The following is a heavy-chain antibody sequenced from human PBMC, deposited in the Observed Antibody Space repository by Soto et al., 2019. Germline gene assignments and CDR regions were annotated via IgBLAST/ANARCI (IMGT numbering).Heavy chain of an antibody. CDR1: GGSISSSIYY. J-gene: IGHJ4*02. CDR2: VYYSGSP. V-gene: IGHV4-39*01. Sequence: SETLSLTCTVSGGSISSSIYYWGWIRQPPGKGLEWIGSVYYSGSPDYNPSLKSRVTISVDTSKNQFSLKLNSVTAADTAVNYCARHKYSSGWSKEYYFDYWGQGTLVTVSS. CDR3: ARHKYSSGWSKEYYFDY. D-gene: IGHD6-19*01.